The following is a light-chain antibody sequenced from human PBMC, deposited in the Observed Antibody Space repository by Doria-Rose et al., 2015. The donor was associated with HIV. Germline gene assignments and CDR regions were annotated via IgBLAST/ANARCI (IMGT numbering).Light chain of an antibody. Sequence: DIRMTQSPSTLSASVGDRDTITCRASQSIRNWFAWYQQKPGQAPKLLIYKASTLQSGVPSRFRGSGSGTEFTLTINSLQPDDFATYYCQHFDKYFSWTFGHGTKVDIK. CDR2: KAS. CDR1: QSIRNW. CDR3: QHFDKYFSWT. J-gene: IGKJ1*01. V-gene: IGKV1-5*03.